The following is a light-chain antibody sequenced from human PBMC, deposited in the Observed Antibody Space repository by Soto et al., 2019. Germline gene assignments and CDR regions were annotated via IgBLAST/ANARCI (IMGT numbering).Light chain of an antibody. CDR2: DAS. CDR3: QQYNYLPRT. V-gene: IGKV3D-15*01. Sequence: EIVMTQSPATLSVSPGERATLSCRASQTVGSNLAWYQQKRGQAPRLLIYDASTRATGIPARFSGSGSGTDFTLTISSLQSEDFALYYCQQYNYLPRTFGQGSKLEIK. J-gene: IGKJ2*01. CDR1: QTVGSN.